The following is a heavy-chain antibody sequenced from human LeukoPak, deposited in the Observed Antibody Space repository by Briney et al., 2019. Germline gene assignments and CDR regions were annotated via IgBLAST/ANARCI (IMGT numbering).Heavy chain of an antibody. CDR3: ARVRGYSYDPFDY. J-gene: IGHJ4*02. Sequence: PSETLSLTCTVSGGSISSSSYYWGWIRQPPGKGLEWIGSIYHSGSTYYNPSLKSRVTISVDTSKNQFSLKLSSVTAADTAVYYCARVRGYSYDPFDYWGQGTLVTVSS. CDR2: IYHSGST. CDR1: GGSISSSSYY. D-gene: IGHD5-18*01. V-gene: IGHV4-39*07.